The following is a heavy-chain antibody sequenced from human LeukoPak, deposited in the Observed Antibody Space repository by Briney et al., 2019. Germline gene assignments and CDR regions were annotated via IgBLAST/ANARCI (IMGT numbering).Heavy chain of an antibody. CDR2: IYTSGST. D-gene: IGHD1-26*01. J-gene: IGHJ4*02. CDR1: GGSISSYY. CDR3: ARDRSISGSYYGDFDY. V-gene: IGHV4-4*07. Sequence: SETLPLTCTVSGGSISSYYWSWIRRPAGKGLEWIGRIYTSGSTNYNPSLKSRVTISVDKSKNQFSLKLSSVTAADTAVYYCARDRSISGSYYGDFDYWGQGTLVTVSS.